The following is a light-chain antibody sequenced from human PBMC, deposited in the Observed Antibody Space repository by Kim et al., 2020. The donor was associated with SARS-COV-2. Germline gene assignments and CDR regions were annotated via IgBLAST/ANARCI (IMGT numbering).Light chain of an antibody. CDR1: QDVSTK. V-gene: IGKV3-15*01. CDR3: AQHNICTYT. J-gene: IGKJ2*01. Sequence: EVELTQSPAPLSVSPGERVSISCRASQDVSTKLIWYQQKPGQAPRLLIFGASTRATGIPARFSGSGSGTEFTLNISSLQSEDFAVYYCAQHNICTYTCGQGPK. CDR2: GAS.